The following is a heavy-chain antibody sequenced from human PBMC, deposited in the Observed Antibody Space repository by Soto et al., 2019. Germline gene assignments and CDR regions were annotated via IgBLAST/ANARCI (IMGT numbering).Heavy chain of an antibody. CDR1: GFTFSRYW. CDR2: IKQDGSEK. V-gene: IGHV3-7*05. CDR3: ARANYGDFLGYYYYGMDV. D-gene: IGHD4-17*01. J-gene: IGHJ6*02. Sequence: GGSLRLSCAASGFTFSRYWMSWVRQAPGKGLEWVANIKQDGSEKYYVDSVKGRFIISRDNAKNSLYLQMNSLRAEDTAVYYCARANYGDFLGYYYYGMDVWGQGTTVTSP.